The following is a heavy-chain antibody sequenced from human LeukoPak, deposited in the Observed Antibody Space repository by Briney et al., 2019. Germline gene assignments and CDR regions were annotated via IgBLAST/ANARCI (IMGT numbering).Heavy chain of an antibody. CDR1: GFTFSSYW. D-gene: IGHD5/OR15-5a*01. J-gene: IGHJ4*02. CDR3: ASSSTGFFDY. CDR2: INQDGSEK. V-gene: IGHV3-7*05. Sequence: PGGSLRLSCAASGFTFSSYWMCWVRQAPGKGLEWVASINQDGSEKYYVDSVKGRFTISRDNTKNSLYLQMNSLRAEDTAVYYCASSSTGFFDYWGQGTLVTVSS.